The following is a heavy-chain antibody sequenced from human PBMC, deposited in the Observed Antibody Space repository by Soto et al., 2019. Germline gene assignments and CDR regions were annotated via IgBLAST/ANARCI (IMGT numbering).Heavy chain of an antibody. J-gene: IGHJ4*02. Sequence: GGSLRLSCAASGFTFSSYAMHWVRQAPGKGLERMAVISYDGSNKYYTDTEKGRFTISRDNSKNTLYLQMNSLRAEDTAVYYCARAYEGDYFDYWGQGP. D-gene: IGHD3-16*01. CDR1: GFTFSSYA. V-gene: IGHV3-30-3*01. CDR3: ARAYEGDYFDY. CDR2: ISYDGSNK.